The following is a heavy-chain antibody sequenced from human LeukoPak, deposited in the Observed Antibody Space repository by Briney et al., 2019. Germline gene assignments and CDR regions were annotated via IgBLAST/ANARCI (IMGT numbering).Heavy chain of an antibody. CDR1: VGSFSSYY. D-gene: IGHD6-19*01. CDR3: ARGSGWYYY. Sequence: PSETLSLTCTVSVGSFSSYYWIWIRQPPGKGLEWIGYIYYSGSTNYNPSLKSRVTISVDTSKNQFSLKLSSVTAADTAVYYCARGSGWYYYWGQGTLVTVSS. J-gene: IGHJ4*02. V-gene: IGHV4-59*01. CDR2: IYYSGST.